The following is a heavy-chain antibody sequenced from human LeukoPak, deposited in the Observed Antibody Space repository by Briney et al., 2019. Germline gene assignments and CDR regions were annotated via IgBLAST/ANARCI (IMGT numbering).Heavy chain of an antibody. CDR2: IKQDGSEK. J-gene: IGHJ4*02. CDR3: ARDPYYDFWSGYHHFDY. D-gene: IGHD3-3*01. V-gene: IGHV3-7*01. CDR1: GFTFSSYW. Sequence: GGSLRLSCAASGFTFSSYWMSWVRQAPGKGREWVANIKQDGSEKYYMDSVKGGFTISRDNANNSVYLQINSMRAEDTAVYYCARDPYYDFWSGYHHFDYWGQGTLVTVSS.